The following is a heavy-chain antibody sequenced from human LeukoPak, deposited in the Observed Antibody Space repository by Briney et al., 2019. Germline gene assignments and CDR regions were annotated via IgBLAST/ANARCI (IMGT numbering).Heavy chain of an antibody. Sequence: GGSLRLSCVASGFAVGSNYMSWVRQAPGKGLEWVSLIYSGGAIRYADSVKGRFTIPRDSSKNTLFLQMNDLTVEDTARYYCARRPGNWGQGILVTVSS. CDR3: ARRPGN. CDR2: IYSGGAI. CDR1: GFAVGSNY. V-gene: IGHV3-53*01. J-gene: IGHJ4*02. D-gene: IGHD1-14*01.